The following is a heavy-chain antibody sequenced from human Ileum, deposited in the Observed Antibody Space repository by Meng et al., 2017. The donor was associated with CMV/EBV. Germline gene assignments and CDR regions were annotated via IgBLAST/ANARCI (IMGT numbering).Heavy chain of an antibody. CDR2: IYNGGST. Sequence: GESLKISCAASGFTVSSNHMSWVRQAPGKGLEWVSVIYNGGSTYYSDSVRGRFTISRDNSKNTLYLQMNSLRAEDTAVYYCARVYSNSWYFDYWGQATLVTVSS. D-gene: IGHD6-13*01. V-gene: IGHV3-53*01. J-gene: IGHJ4*02. CDR3: ARVYSNSWYFDY. CDR1: GFTVSSNH.